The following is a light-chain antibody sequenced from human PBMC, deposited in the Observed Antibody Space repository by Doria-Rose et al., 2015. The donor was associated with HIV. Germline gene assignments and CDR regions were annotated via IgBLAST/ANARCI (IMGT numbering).Light chain of an antibody. V-gene: IGKV3-20*01. CDR2: DGS. J-gene: IGKJ1*01. Sequence: TQSPGTLSLPPGERATLSCRASQSFSSTYLAWYQQKPGQAPNLLIYDGSTRATGIPDRFSASGSGTDFTLTINRLEPEDFALYYCHQYGTSWTFGQGTKVEI. CDR1: QSFSSTY. CDR3: HQYGTSWT.